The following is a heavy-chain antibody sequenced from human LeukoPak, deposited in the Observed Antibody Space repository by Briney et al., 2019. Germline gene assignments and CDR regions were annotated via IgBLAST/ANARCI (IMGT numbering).Heavy chain of an antibody. CDR2: IPHSRST. D-gene: IGHD2-2*02. Sequence: SETLSLTCTVSGYSISSGYYWGWIRQPPGKVLEWIGSIPHSRSTYYDPSLKSRVTVSVDTSKNQFSLKLNSVTAADTAVYYCARRCCSSSSCYNPYYNYYMDVWGKGTTVTVSS. CDR1: GYSISSGYY. V-gene: IGHV4-38-2*02. CDR3: ARRCCSSSSCYNPYYNYYMDV. J-gene: IGHJ6*03.